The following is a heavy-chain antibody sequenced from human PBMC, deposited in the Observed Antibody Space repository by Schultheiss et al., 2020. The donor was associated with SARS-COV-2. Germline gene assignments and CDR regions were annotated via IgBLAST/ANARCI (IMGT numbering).Heavy chain of an antibody. CDR2: IDSAGDT. V-gene: IGHV3-13*01. CDR3: VRDRSWWTPYNCFDL. J-gene: IGHJ5*02. D-gene: IGHD2-15*01. CDR1: GFSFSDYD. Sequence: GGSLRLSCAASGFSFSDYDMHWVRRATGKGLEWVSGIDSAGDTFYPDSVEGRFTVSRDNANNSLYLQMHSLRAEDTAVYYCVRDRSWWTPYNCFDLWGRGTLVTVSS.